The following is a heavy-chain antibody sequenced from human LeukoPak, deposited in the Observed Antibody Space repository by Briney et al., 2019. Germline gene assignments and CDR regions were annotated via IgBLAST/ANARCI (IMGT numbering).Heavy chain of an antibody. J-gene: IGHJ4*02. V-gene: IGHV4-59*01. CDR2: IYYSGST. CDR1: GGSISSYY. D-gene: IGHD4-17*01. CDR3: ASLGAYGDQPFDY. Sequence: SETLSLTCTVSGGSISSYYWSWIRQPPGKGLEWIGYIYYSGSTNYNPSLKSRVTISVDTSKNQFSLKLSSVTAADTAVYYCASLGAYGDQPFDYWGQGTLVTVSS.